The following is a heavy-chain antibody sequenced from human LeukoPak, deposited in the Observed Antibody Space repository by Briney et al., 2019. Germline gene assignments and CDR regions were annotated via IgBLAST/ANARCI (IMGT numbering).Heavy chain of an antibody. CDR1: GYSVSSGYY. Sequence: SETLSLTCSVSGYSVSSGYYWGWIRPSPGKGLEWIGSMYHSGTTYYNPSLKSRVTLSVDTSKNQFSLKLSSVTAADTAVYYCAGQYTGYDAFDYWGQGTLVTVSS. CDR3: AGQYTGYDAFDY. D-gene: IGHD5-12*01. CDR2: MYHSGTT. J-gene: IGHJ4*02. V-gene: IGHV4-38-2*02.